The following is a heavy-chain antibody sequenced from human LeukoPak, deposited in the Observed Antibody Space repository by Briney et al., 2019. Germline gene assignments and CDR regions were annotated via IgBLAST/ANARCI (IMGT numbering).Heavy chain of an antibody. CDR2: LSLDGINK. Sequence: PGGSLRLSCAASGFSVSTYGMHWVRQAPGKGLEWLTFLSLDGINKAYGGSVTGRFTISIDKSSNTLYLQMNSLRVDDTAIYYCARDKVGAIASDYWGQGTLVTVSS. CDR1: GFSVSTYG. V-gene: IGHV3-33*05. D-gene: IGHD1-26*01. J-gene: IGHJ4*02. CDR3: ARDKVGAIASDY.